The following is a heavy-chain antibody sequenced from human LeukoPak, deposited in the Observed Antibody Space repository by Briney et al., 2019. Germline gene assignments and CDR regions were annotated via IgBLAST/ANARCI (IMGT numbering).Heavy chain of an antibody. CDR3: ARGWFGSSWDC. D-gene: IGHD6-13*01. Sequence: GGSLRLSCAASGFTFSNYEMNWVRQAPGKGLEWVSYIDNSGTTRHYTDSVKGRFTISRDSAKNSLYLQMDSLRAEDTAVYYCARGWFGSSWDCWGQGTLVSVSS. CDR1: GFTFSNYE. V-gene: IGHV3-48*03. CDR2: IDNSGTTR. J-gene: IGHJ4*02.